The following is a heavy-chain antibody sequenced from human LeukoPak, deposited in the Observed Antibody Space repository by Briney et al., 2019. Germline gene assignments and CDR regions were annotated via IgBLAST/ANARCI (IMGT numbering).Heavy chain of an antibody. CDR1: GGSISSYY. D-gene: IGHD2-2*02. CDR3: AREGDIVVVPAAIREYYFDY. J-gene: IGHJ4*02. V-gene: IGHV4-59*12. Sequence: PSETLSLTCTVSGGSISSYYWSWIRQPPGKGLEWIGYIYYSGSTNYNPSLKSRVTISVDTSKNQFSLKLSSVTAADTAVYYCAREGDIVVVPAAIREYYFDYWGQGTLVTVSS. CDR2: IYYSGST.